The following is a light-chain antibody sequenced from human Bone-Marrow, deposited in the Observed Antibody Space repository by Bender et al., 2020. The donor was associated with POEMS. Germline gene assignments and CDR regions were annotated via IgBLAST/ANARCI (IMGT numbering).Light chain of an antibody. CDR2: GNN. J-gene: IGLJ3*02. CDR3: SSYTSSSTYV. V-gene: IGLV2-14*03. CDR1: SSDVGAYNF. Sequence: QSALTQPRSVSGSPGQSVTISCTGTSSDVGAYNFVSWYQQHPGKAPKLIIYGNNNRPSGVSNRFSGSKSGNTASLTISGLQAEDEADYYCSSYTSSSTYVFGGGTKLTVL.